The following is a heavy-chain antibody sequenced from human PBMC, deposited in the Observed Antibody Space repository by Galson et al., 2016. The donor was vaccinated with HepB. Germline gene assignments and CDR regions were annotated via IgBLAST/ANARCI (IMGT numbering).Heavy chain of an antibody. CDR1: GYNFTTFG. D-gene: IGHD7-27*01. J-gene: IGHJ5*02. CDR3: ARSGDGNWFET. V-gene: IGHV1-18*04. CDR2: ISGYEGTT. Sequence: SVKVSCKASGYNFTTFGIAWVRRAPGQGLEWMGWISGYEGTTHYAQNLQGRTTKTADTSTTTVHMELRSLRSDDTAMYYCARSGDGNWFETWGQGTLVTVSS.